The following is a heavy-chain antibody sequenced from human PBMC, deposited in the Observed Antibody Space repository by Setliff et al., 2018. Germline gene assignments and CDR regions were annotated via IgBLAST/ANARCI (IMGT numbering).Heavy chain of an antibody. J-gene: IGHJ4*02. CDR1: GLTFRNFG. D-gene: IGHD2-8*02. Sequence: GGSLRLSCVVSGLTFRNFGMTWVRQAPGKGLEWLSKISSGSSTIYYADSVKGRFTISRDNAKNSVYLQMNSLRAEDTAVYFCAKSPVAYCSGAVCYPFDYWGQGTLVTV. CDR2: ISSGSSTI. V-gene: IGHV3-48*04. CDR3: AKSPVAYCSGAVCYPFDY.